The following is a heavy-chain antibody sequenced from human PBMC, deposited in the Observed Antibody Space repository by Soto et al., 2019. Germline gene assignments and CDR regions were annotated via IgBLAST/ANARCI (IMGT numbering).Heavy chain of an antibody. D-gene: IGHD5-12*01. CDR1: GGTFSSYA. Sequence: SVKVSCKASGGTFSSYAISWVRQAPGQGLEWMGGIIPIFGTADYAQKFQGRVTITADKSTSTAYMELSSLRSEDTAVYYCARDRDGYKDYWGQGXLVTVYS. CDR3: ARDRDGYKDY. J-gene: IGHJ4*02. CDR2: IIPIFGTA. V-gene: IGHV1-69*06.